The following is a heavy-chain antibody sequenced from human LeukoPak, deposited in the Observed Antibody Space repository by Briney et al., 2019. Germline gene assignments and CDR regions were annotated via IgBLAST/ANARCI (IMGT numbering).Heavy chain of an antibody. Sequence: SETLSLTCTVSGYSISSYYWSWIRQPPGKGLEWIGYIYYSGSTSYTPSLKSRVTISVDTSNNQFSLKLRSVTAADTAVYYCARFGAAVGTDQWGQGTLVTVSS. CDR1: GYSISSYY. CDR3: ARFGAAVGTDQ. D-gene: IGHD6-13*01. J-gene: IGHJ4*02. CDR2: IYYSGST. V-gene: IGHV4-59*01.